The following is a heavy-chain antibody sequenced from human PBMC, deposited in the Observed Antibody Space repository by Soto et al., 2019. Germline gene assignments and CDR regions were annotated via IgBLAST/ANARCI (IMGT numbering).Heavy chain of an antibody. V-gene: IGHV4-31*03. J-gene: IGHJ6*02. CDR1: GGSISSGGYY. CDR2: IYYSGTT. Sequence: SETLSLTCTVSGGSISSGGYYWYWIRQHPGKGLEWIGYIYYSGTTYYNTSLKSRVTISVDTSKNQFSLKLSTVNAADTAVYYCAASCVACGGFNYYGMDVWGQGTTVT. D-gene: IGHD2-21*01. CDR3: AASCVACGGFNYYGMDV.